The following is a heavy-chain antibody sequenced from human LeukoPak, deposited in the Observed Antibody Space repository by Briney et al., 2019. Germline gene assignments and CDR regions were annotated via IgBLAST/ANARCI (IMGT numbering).Heavy chain of an antibody. D-gene: IGHD3-22*01. J-gene: IGHJ4*02. CDR1: GFTFSSYE. V-gene: IGHV3-48*03. Sequence: PGGSLRLSCAASGFTFSSYEMNWVRQAPGKGLEWVSYIGSSGTTYYADSVKGRFTISRDNAKNTLYLQMNSLRVEDTAVYYWRGDSSGYDYWGQGSLVTVSS. CDR3: RGDSSGYDY. CDR2: IGSSGTT.